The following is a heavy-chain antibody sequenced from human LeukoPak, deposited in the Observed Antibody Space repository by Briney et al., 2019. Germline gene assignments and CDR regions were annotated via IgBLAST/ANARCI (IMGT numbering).Heavy chain of an antibody. CDR1: GFIFWNYW. Sequence: GGSLRLSCAASGFIFWNYWMAWLPQAPGIGLECLANINQDGGDKNYVDSVKGRFTISRDNAKSSLYLQMNRLRAEDTAVYYCTITGGTTVTAFDSWGQGILVTVSS. CDR3: TITGGTTVTAFDS. V-gene: IGHV3-7*02. CDR2: INQDGGDK. D-gene: IGHD4-17*01. J-gene: IGHJ4*02.